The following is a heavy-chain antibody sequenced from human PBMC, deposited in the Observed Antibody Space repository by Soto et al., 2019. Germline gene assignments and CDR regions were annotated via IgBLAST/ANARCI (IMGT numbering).Heavy chain of an antibody. V-gene: IGHV3-23*01. CDR3: AKGGRLRYFDWVLHDLDY. CDR1: GFTFSNYA. D-gene: IGHD3-9*01. J-gene: IGHJ4*02. CDR2: ISGSGGST. Sequence: GGSLRLSCAASGFTFSNYAMSWVRQAPGKGLEWVSAISGSGGSTYYADSVKGRFTISRDNSKNTLYLQMNSLRAEDTAVYYCAKGGRLRYFDWVLHDLDYWGQGALVTVSS.